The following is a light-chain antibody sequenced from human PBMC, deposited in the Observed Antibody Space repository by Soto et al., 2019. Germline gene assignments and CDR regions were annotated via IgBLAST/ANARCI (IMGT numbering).Light chain of an antibody. CDR1: KNDVGFYDF. Sequence: ALAQPPSASGSPGQSVTISCTGTKNDVGFYDFVSWYQHHPGKAPRLIIYEVVQRPSGVPDRFSGSKSGNTASLTVSGLQAADEADYFCKSYAGSNTYVFGSGTKVTVL. V-gene: IGLV2-8*01. CDR3: KSYAGSNTYV. CDR2: EVV. J-gene: IGLJ1*01.